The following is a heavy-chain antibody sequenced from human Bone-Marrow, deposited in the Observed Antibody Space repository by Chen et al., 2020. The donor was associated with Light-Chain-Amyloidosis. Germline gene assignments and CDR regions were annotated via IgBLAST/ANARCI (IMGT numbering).Heavy chain of an antibody. CDR3: ARTTLRYLDY. J-gene: IGHJ4*02. D-gene: IGHD3-9*01. CDR2: TNSAGTST. V-gene: IGHV3-74*01. Sequence: EVLLVESGGEVVQPGRSLRLSCTASGFSFSTYWMHWVRQSTGKGLVSISRTNSAGTSTTYADSVKGRFTVSRDNTKNTMYLEMNSLRVEDTAVYYCARTTLRYLDYWGQGTLVTVSS. CDR1: GFSFSTYW.